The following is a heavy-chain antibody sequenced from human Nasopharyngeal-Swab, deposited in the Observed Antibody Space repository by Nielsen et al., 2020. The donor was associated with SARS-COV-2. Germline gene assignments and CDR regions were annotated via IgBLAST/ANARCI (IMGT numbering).Heavy chain of an antibody. CDR3: ASNQRSYFAFDI. Sequence: PVKVPCKASGGPFSSYAIIWVRQAPGQGLEWMGGIIPIFGTANYAQKFQGRVTITADESTSTAYMELSSLRSEDTAVYYCASNQRSYFAFDIWGQGTMVTVSS. CDR2: IIPIFGTA. CDR1: GGPFSSYA. D-gene: IGHD1-26*01. J-gene: IGHJ3*02. V-gene: IGHV1-69*13.